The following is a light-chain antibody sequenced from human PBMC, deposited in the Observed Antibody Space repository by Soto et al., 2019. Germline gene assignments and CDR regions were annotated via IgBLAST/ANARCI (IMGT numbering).Light chain of an antibody. V-gene: IGLV2-14*01. CDR3: SSYTSISTYV. CDR2: EVS. Sequence: QSALTQPASVSGSPGQSITISCTGTSSDVGGYNYVSWYQQHPGKAPKLMIYEVSNWPSGVSSRFSGSKSGNTASLTISGLQAEDEADYYCSSYTSISTYVFGTGTKLTV. J-gene: IGLJ1*01. CDR1: SSDVGGYNY.